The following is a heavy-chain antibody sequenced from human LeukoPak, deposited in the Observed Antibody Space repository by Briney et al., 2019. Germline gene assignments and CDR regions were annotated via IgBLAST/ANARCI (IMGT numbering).Heavy chain of an antibody. D-gene: IGHD2-2*01. CDR2: IYYSGST. CDR3: ARGSNSRRAHNWFDP. CDR1: GGSINSYY. J-gene: IGHJ5*02. Sequence: SETLSLTCTVSGGSINSYYWSWIRQPPGKGLEWIGYIYYSGSTNYNPSLKSRVTISVDTSKNQFSLKLSSVTAADTAVYYCARGSNSRRAHNWFDPWGQGTLVTVSS. V-gene: IGHV4-59*12.